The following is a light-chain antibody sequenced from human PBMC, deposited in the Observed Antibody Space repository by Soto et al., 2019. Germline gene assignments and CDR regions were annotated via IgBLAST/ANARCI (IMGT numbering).Light chain of an antibody. V-gene: IGKV1-5*03. CDR2: QAS. Sequence: DIQMAQSPSTLSANVGDRVSITCRASQTISTWLAWYQQKPGKAPNLLIYQASTLETGVPSRFSGSGSGTEFTLTISGLQPDDFASYYCQQYDSYPLTFGGGTKVELK. J-gene: IGKJ4*01. CDR3: QQYDSYPLT. CDR1: QTISTW.